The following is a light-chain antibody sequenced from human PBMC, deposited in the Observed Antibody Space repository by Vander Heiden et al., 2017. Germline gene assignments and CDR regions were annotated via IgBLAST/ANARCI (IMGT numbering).Light chain of an antibody. V-gene: IGLV1-51*01. CDR2: DNK. CDR3: GTWDSSLSAYV. CDR1: SSTIGTNY. Sequence: QSVLTQPPSVSAAPGQTVTIPCSGGSSTIGTNYVSWYRQLPGTAPKLLSYDNKKRPSGIPGRFSASKSGTSATLGITGLKTGDEADYYCGTWDSSLSAYVFGTGTKVTAL. J-gene: IGLJ1*01.